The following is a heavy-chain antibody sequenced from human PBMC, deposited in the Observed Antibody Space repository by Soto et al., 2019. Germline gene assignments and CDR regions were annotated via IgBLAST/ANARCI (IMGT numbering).Heavy chain of an antibody. Sequence: PSETLSLTCTVSGGYINSYFWTWIRQPAGKGLEWIGRIYTSGRIDYNPSLKSRVTMSLDTSKNQFSLKLGSVTAADTAVYYCARLLGFRPPDVWGQGTTVTVS. CDR2: IYTSGRI. V-gene: IGHV4-4*07. D-gene: IGHD2-15*01. CDR1: GGYINSYF. J-gene: IGHJ6*02. CDR3: ARLLGFRPPDV.